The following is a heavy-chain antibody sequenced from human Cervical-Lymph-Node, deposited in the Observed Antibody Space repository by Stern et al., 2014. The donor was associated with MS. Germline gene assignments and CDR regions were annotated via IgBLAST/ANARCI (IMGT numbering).Heavy chain of an antibody. V-gene: IGHV3-33*01. CDR1: GFSFSTFG. Sequence: VQLVQSGGGVVQPGRSLRLSCVASGFSFSTFGFHWVRQAPGKGLEWVAGIWHDESNKSYADSVRGRFTISRDSSKSTLYLEMNSLRVEDTAVYFCARVSLTGYDYLENWGQGTLVTVSS. CDR3: ARVSLTGYDYLEN. CDR2: IWHDESNK. J-gene: IGHJ4*02. D-gene: IGHD1-1*01.